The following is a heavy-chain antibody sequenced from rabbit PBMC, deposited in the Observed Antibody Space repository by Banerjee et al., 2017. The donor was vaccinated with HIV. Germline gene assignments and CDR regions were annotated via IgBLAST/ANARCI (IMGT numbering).Heavy chain of an antibody. J-gene: IGHJ4*01. CDR1: GFSFSSSYW. CDR3: ARDLAGVICWNFNL. D-gene: IGHD4-1*01. Sequence: QEQLVESGGGLVKPEGSLTLTCTASGFSFSSSYWISSSDWICWVRQAPGKGLEWIACINSNTGNTVYASWAKGPFTISKTSSTTVTLQMTSLTAADTATYFCARDLAGVICWNFNLWGQGTLVTVS. V-gene: IGHV1S45*01. CDR2: INSNTGNT.